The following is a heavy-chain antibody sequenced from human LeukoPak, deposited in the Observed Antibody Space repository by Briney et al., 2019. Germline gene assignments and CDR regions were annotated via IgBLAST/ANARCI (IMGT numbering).Heavy chain of an antibody. D-gene: IGHD6-19*01. CDR1: GGSFSGYY. Sequence: SETLSLTCAVYGGSFSGYYWSWIRQPPGKGLEWIGHIYYTGSTNYNPSLRSRVAISVDTSKNQFSLKLNSVTAADTAVYYCARGEPAFYSGWYTFYFDYWGQGTLVTVSS. CDR3: ARGEPAFYSGWYTFYFDY. CDR2: IYYTGST. J-gene: IGHJ4*02. V-gene: IGHV4-59*01.